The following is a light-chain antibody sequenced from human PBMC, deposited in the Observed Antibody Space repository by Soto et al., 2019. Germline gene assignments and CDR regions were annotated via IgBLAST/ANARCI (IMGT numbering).Light chain of an antibody. CDR1: QSISTY. Sequence: IQMSQSPSSLSASVGDRFTITCRASQSISTYLNWYQQKPGKAPKLLIYAASTLQSGVPSRFSGSGSGTDFTLTISSLQLEDFATYYCQQSYSTPPTFGQGTKVDIK. V-gene: IGKV1-39*01. CDR3: QQSYSTPPT. CDR2: AAS. J-gene: IGKJ1*01.